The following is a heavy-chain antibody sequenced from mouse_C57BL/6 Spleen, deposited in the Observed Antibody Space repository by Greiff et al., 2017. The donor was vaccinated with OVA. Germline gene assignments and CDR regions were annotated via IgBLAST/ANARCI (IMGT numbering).Heavy chain of an antibody. Sequence: EVKLMESGPGLVKPSQSLSLTCSVTGYSITSGYYWNWIRQFPGNKLEWMGYISYDGSNKYNPSLKNRISITRDTSKNQFFLKLNSVTTEDTATYYCARSYYYGSSYDDYWGQGTTLTVSS. V-gene: IGHV3-6*01. D-gene: IGHD1-1*01. J-gene: IGHJ2*01. CDR2: ISYDGSN. CDR1: GYSITSGYY. CDR3: ARSYYYGSSYDDY.